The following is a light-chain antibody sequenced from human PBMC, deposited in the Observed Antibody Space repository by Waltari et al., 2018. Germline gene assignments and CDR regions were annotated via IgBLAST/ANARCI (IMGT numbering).Light chain of an antibody. CDR1: SSNIGTNP. Sequence: QSMLTQPPSASGTPGQRVTISCSGGSSNIGTNPVNWYQQLPGTAPKLLIYTNNHRPSGVPDRFSGSKSGTSASLAISGLQSEDEANYYCAAWDDSLNGVVFGGGTKLTVL. CDR2: TNN. J-gene: IGLJ2*01. CDR3: AAWDDSLNGVV. V-gene: IGLV1-44*01.